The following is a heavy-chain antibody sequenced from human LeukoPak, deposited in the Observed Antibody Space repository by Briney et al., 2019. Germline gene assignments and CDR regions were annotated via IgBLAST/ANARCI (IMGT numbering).Heavy chain of an antibody. Sequence: SETLSLTCTVSGGSISSSSYYWGWIRQPPGKGLEWIGSIYYSGSTYYNPSLKSRVTISVDTSKNQFSLKLSSVTAADTAVYYCARGGREYSSSWYDTWGQGTLVTVSS. D-gene: IGHD6-13*01. CDR2: IYYSGST. CDR3: ARGGREYSSSWYDT. V-gene: IGHV4-39*07. J-gene: IGHJ5*02. CDR1: GGSISSSSYY.